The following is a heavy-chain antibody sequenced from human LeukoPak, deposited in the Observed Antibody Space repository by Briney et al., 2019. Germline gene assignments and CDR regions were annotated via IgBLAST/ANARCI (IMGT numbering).Heavy chain of an antibody. CDR3: ASGTGDPGYYYGMDV. D-gene: IGHD7-27*01. CDR1: GDIFSSNSAA. Sequence: SQTLSLTCALSGDIFSSNSAAWNWIRQSPSRGPDWLGRTYYRSKWYNDYAVSVKSRITINPDTSKNQFSLQLNSVTPEDTAVYYCASGTGDPGYYYGMDVWGQGTTVTVSS. V-gene: IGHV6-1*01. CDR2: TYYRSKWYN. J-gene: IGHJ6*02.